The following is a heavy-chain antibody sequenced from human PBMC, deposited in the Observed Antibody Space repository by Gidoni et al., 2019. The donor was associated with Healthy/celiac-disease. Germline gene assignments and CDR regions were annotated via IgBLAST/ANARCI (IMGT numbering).Heavy chain of an antibody. D-gene: IGHD3-22*01. CDR2: IIPILGIA. J-gene: IGHJ6*02. V-gene: IGHV1-69*04. CDR1: GGTFSSYA. CDR3: ASGSQQYYYDSSGYHYSMDV. Sequence: QVQLVQSGAEVKKPGSSVKVSCKASGGTFSSYAISWVRQAPEQGLEWMGRIIPILGIANYAQKFQGRVTITADKSTSTAYMELSSLRSEDTAVYYCASGSQQYYYDSSGYHYSMDVWGQGTTVTVSS.